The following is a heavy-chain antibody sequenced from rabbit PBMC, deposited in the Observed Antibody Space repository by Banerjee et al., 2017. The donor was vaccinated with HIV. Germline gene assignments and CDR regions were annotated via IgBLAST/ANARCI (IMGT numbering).Heavy chain of an antibody. CDR3: ARDSVNGSPLSFGL. Sequence: QQQLEESGGGLVKPGGTLTLTCTASGFDISSSYHMCWVRQAPGKGLEWFACIYGGDVGATYYASWAKGRFTISKTSSTTVTLQMTSLTAADTATYFCARDSVNGSPLSFGLWGQGTLVTVS. V-gene: IGHV1S45*01. CDR1: GFDISSSYH. CDR2: IYGGDVGAT. D-gene: IGHD5-1*01. J-gene: IGHJ4*01.